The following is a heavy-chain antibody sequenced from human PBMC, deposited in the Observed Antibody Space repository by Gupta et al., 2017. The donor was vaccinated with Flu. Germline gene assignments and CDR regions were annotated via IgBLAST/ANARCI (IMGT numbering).Heavy chain of an antibody. J-gene: IGHJ4*02. V-gene: IGHV3-21*01. Sequence: EVQLVESGGGLVKPGGSLRLSCAASGFTFSSYSMNWVRQAPGKGLEWVSSISSSSSYIYYADSVKGRFTISRDNAKNSLYLQMNSLRAEDTAVYYCARDSSGPLEFDYWGQGTLVTVSS. D-gene: IGHD6-19*01. CDR1: GFTFSSYS. CDR2: ISSSSSYI. CDR3: ARDSSGPLEFDY.